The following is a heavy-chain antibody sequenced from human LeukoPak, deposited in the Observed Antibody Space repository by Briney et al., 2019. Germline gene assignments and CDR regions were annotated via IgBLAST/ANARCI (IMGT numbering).Heavy chain of an antibody. V-gene: IGHV3-9*01. Sequence: GGSLSLSGPALEFTFDDYAIHWFGKAPGKALDWSSGIGWNSGSIGYADSVKGRFTISRDNAKNSLYLQMNSLRAEDTALYYCAKDTGDTAMVPEYYFDYWGQGTLVTVSS. CDR2: IGWNSGSI. J-gene: IGHJ4*02. D-gene: IGHD5-18*01. CDR3: AKDTGDTAMVPEYYFDY. CDR1: EFTFDDYA.